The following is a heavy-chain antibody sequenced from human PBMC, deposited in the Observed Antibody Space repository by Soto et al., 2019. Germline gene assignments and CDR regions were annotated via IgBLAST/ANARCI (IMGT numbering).Heavy chain of an antibody. CDR1: EFTSSSNG. V-gene: IGHV3-30*18. CDR3: VKSAIMTDVLKGYYGMDL. D-gene: IGHD2-8*01. Sequence: PGGSLRLSCAASEFTSSSNGMQWVRQAAGKGLEWVAGISGDGSKRYYADSLKGRFTISRDNSKNMLHLQMNNLRPEDTAVYYCVKSAIMTDVLKGYYGMDLWGQGTTVTVSS. CDR2: ISGDGSKR. J-gene: IGHJ6*02.